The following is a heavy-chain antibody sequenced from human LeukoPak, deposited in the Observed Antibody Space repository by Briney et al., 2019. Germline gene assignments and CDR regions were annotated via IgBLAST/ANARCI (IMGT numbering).Heavy chain of an antibody. CDR2: ISSDRSST. CDR1: GFTFSSYW. CDR3: ARAFQAGVTNIDY. Sequence: PGGSLRLSCAASGFTFSSYWMHWVRQAPGKGLVRVSRISSDRSSTSYADSVKGRFTISRDNAKNTLYLQMNSLRAEDTAVYYCARAFQAGVTNIDYWGQETLVTVSS. V-gene: IGHV3-74*01. D-gene: IGHD3-10*01. J-gene: IGHJ4*02.